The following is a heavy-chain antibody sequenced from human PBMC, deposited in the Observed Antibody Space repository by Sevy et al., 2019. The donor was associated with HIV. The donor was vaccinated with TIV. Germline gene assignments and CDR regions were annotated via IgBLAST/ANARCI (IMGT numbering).Heavy chain of an antibody. D-gene: IGHD2-8*01. CDR2: ISSSGSSI. Sequence: GESLKISCTASGFTFSSYDMNWARQAPGKGLEWVSKISSSGSSIYYADSVKGRFTISRDNAKNSLNLQMNSLRAEDTAVYYCTRNGGAFDNGFDPWGQGTLVTVSS. J-gene: IGHJ5*02. CDR3: TRNGGAFDNGFDP. CDR1: GFTFSSYD. V-gene: IGHV3-48*03.